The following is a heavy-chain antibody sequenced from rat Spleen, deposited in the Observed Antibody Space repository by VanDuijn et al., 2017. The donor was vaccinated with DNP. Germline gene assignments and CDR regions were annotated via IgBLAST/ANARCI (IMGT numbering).Heavy chain of an antibody. CDR1: GFTFSNYY. J-gene: IGHJ2*01. V-gene: IGHV5S11*01. CDR2: ISTGGGNT. CDR3: AKAGGYSPWYFDY. Sequence: EVQLVESGGGLAQPGRSMKLSCAASGFTFSNYYMAWVRQAPTQGLEWVAAISTGGGNTYYRDSVKGRFTISRDNAKSTLYLQMDSLRSEETATYYCAKAGGYSPWYFDYWGQGVMVTVSS. D-gene: IGHD1-11*01.